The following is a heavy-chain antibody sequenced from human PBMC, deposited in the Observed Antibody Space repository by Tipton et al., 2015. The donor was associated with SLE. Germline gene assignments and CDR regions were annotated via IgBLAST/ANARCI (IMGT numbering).Heavy chain of an antibody. V-gene: IGHV4-59*08. CDR1: GGSISNYY. CDR2: VYYSGTT. D-gene: IGHD1-26*01. Sequence: TLSLTCTVSGGSISNYYWSWIRQPPGRGLEWIGYVYYSGTTNYNPSLKRRATMSVDTSKDQFSLRLTSVTAADTAVYYCARHLSGSYSPIDYWGQGTLVTVSS. CDR3: ARHLSGSYSPIDY. J-gene: IGHJ4*02.